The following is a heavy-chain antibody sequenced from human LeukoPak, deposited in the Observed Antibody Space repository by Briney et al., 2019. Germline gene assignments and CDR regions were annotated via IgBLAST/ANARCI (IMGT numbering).Heavy chain of an antibody. CDR3: ARSYDFWSGFPSAFDY. Sequence: SETLSLTCTVSGGSISSGGYYWSWIRQPPGKGLEWIGYIYHSGSTCYNPSLKSRVTISVDRSKNQFSLKLSSVTAADTAVYYCARSYDFWSGFPSAFDYWGQGTLVTVSS. V-gene: IGHV4-30-2*01. CDR2: IYHSGST. CDR1: GGSISSGGYY. D-gene: IGHD3-3*01. J-gene: IGHJ4*02.